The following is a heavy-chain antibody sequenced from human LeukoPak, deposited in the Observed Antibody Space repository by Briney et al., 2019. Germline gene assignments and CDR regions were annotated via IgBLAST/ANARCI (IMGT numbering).Heavy chain of an antibody. V-gene: IGHV3-21*01. J-gene: IGHJ6*02. D-gene: IGHD2-2*01. CDR3: ARDGIVVVPAANPHYYGMDV. CDR1: GFTFSSYS. CDR2: ISSSSSYI. Sequence: TGGSLRLSCAASGFTFSSYSMNWVRQAPGKGLEWVSSISSSSSYIYYADSVKGRFTISRDNAKNSLYLQMNSLRAEDTAVYYCARDGIVVVPAANPHYYGMDVWGQGTAVTVSS.